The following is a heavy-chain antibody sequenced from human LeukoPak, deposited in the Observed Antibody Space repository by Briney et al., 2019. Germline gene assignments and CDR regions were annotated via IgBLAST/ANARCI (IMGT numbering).Heavy chain of an antibody. J-gene: IGHJ6*02. CDR1: GYTFTNYY. D-gene: IGHD4-23*01. V-gene: IGHV1-46*01. CDR3: ARGGYGGDSTYYYYAMDV. CDR2: IYPSGGST. Sequence: ASVKASCKASGYTFTNYYMHWVRQAPGQGLEWMAIIYPSGGSTRNAQKFQGRVTMTRDTSTSTVYMELSSLRSEDTAVYYCARGGYGGDSTYYYYAMDVWGQGTTVTVSS.